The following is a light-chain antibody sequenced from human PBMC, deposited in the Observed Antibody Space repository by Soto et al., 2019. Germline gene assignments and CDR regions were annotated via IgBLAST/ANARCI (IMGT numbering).Light chain of an antibody. CDR1: QSISSY. Sequence: DIQMTQSPSSLSASVGDRVTITCRASQSISSYLNWYQQKPGKAPKLLIYAASSLQSGVPSRFCGSGSGTDFTLTISSLQPEDFATYDCQQSYSTPYTFGQGTKLEIK. V-gene: IGKV1-39*01. CDR3: QQSYSTPYT. CDR2: AAS. J-gene: IGKJ2*01.